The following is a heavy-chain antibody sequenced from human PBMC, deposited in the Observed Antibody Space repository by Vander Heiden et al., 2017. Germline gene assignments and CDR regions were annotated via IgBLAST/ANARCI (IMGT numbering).Heavy chain of an antibody. CDR2: IYYSGST. CDR3: ARGSGYCSGGSCYKVDY. D-gene: IGHD2-15*01. Sequence: QVQLQEAAPGLVKPSQTPSLTCTVLGGSISSGCYYCRWIRQQPGKGLKWFWYIYYSGSTYYNPSLKSRVTISVDTSKNQFSLKLSSVTAADTDVYYCARGSGYCSGGSCYKVDYWGQGTLVTVSS. CDR1: GGSISSGCYY. J-gene: IGHJ4*02. V-gene: IGHV4-31*03.